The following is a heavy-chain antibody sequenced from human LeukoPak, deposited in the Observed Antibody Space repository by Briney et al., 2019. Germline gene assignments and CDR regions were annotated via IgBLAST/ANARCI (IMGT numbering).Heavy chain of an antibody. CDR1: GGSFSGYY. V-gene: IGHV4-59*08. CDR3: ARLKTVAGYYFDY. CDR2: IYYSGST. Sequence: SETLSLTCAVYGGSFSGYYWSWIRQPPGKGLEWIGYIYYSGSTNYNPSLKSRVTISVDTSKNQFSLKLSSVTAADTAVYYCARLKTVAGYYFDYWGQGTLVTVSS. D-gene: IGHD6-19*01. J-gene: IGHJ4*02.